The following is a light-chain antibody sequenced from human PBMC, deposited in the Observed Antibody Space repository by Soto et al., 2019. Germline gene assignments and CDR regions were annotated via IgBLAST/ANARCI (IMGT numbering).Light chain of an antibody. CDR1: QSISSW. CDR3: QQYNSYSRT. Sequence: DIPMTQSPSTLSASVGDRVTITCRASQSISSWLAWYQQKPGKAPKLLIYDASSLESGVPSRFSGSGSGTEFTLTISGLQPDDFATYYCQQYNSYSRTFGQGTRLEIK. V-gene: IGKV1-5*01. CDR2: DAS. J-gene: IGKJ5*01.